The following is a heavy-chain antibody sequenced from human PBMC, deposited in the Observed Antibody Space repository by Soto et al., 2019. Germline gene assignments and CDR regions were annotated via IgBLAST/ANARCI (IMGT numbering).Heavy chain of an antibody. V-gene: IGHV3-30*18. CDR1: GFTFSSYG. J-gene: IGHJ6*02. CDR2: ISYDGSNK. Sequence: GGSLRLSCAASGFTFSSYGMHWVRQAPGKGLEWVAVISYDGSNKYYADSVKGRFTISRDNSKNTLYLQMNSLRAEDTAVYYCAKDPEKYSSSWYPHYYYYYGMDVWGQGTTVTVSS. D-gene: IGHD6-13*01. CDR3: AKDPEKYSSSWYPHYYYYYGMDV.